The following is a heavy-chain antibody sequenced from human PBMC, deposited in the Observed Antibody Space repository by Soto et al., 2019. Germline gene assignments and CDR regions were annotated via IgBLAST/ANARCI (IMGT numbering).Heavy chain of an antibody. CDR2: ISATGGST. D-gene: IGHD2-21*02. CDR1: GFTFSSYT. J-gene: IGHJ5*02. V-gene: IGHV3-23*01. CDR3: AKGFIRDCGGDCTVDT. Sequence: LRLSCAASGFTFSSYTMSWVRQAPGKGLEWVSGISATGGSTYYADSVKGRFTFSRDNSKNTLYLQMNSLRAEDTAVYYCAKGFIRDCGGDCTVDTWGQGTLVTGSS.